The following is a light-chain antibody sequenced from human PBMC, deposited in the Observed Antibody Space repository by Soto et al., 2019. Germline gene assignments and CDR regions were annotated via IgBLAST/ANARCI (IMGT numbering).Light chain of an antibody. J-gene: IGKJ1*01. CDR1: QSVSGY. V-gene: IGKV3-15*01. CDR3: QQYNDWPPT. Sequence: EIVMTQSPATLSVSPGERATFSCRASQSVSGYLAWYQRRPGQAPRLLFSGASTRAIGVPARFSGSGSGTEFTLTISSLQSEDFAIYYCQQYNDWPPTFDQGTKVEVK. CDR2: GAS.